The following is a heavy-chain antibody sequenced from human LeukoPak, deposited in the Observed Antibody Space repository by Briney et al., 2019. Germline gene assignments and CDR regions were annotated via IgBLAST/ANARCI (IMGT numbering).Heavy chain of an antibody. CDR3: ARRDRTTFDAFDI. D-gene: IGHD2/OR15-2a*01. Sequence: ASVKVSCKASGYTFTNYYIHWVRQAPGQGLEWMGWINPNTGGTNYAQRFQGRVTMTRDTSISTAYLELSRLRSDDTAVYYCARRDRTTFDAFDIWGQGTMVTVSS. CDR2: INPNTGGT. CDR1: GYTFTNYY. V-gene: IGHV1-2*02. J-gene: IGHJ3*02.